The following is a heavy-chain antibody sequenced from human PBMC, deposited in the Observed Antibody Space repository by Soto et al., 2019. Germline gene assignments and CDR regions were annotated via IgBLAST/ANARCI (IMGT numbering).Heavy chain of an antibody. CDR3: ASRYTYSWDSYFNY. Sequence: QLQLQESGSGLVKPSQTLSLTCAVSGGSISSGGYSWSWIRQPPGKGLEWIGEIYHSGTTYYNPSLKSRVTISLDMSKNQFSLKLSSVTAADTAVYYCASRYTYSWDSYFNYWGQGTLVTVSS. CDR1: GGSISSGGYS. CDR2: IYHSGTT. D-gene: IGHD6-13*01. V-gene: IGHV4-30-2*01. J-gene: IGHJ4*02.